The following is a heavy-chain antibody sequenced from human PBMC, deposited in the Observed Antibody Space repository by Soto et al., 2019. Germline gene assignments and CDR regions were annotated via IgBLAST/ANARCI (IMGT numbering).Heavy chain of an antibody. D-gene: IGHD1-1*01. CDR3: AREGTHNWFDP. V-gene: IGHV4-61*08. CDR1: GGSISSGVYY. CDR2: IYYSGST. J-gene: IGHJ5*02. Sequence: SETLSLTCTVSGGSISSGVYYWSWIRQHPGKGLEWIAYIYYSGSTNYNPSLKSRVTISVDTSKNQFSLKLSSVTAADTAVYYCAREGTHNWFDPWGQGTLVTVSS.